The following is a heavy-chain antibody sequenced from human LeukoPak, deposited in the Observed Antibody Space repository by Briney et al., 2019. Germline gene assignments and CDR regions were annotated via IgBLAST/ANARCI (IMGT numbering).Heavy chain of an antibody. D-gene: IGHD1-26*01. Sequence: TPSETLSLTCTVSGGSISNYYWGWIRQSPGKGLEWIGSIYNSGGTYYSPSLMSRATISLDTSKNHFSLQLSSVTAADTAMYYCTKGTVRVGIRSGFGHWGQGILVTASS. CDR1: GGSISNYY. J-gene: IGHJ4*02. CDR2: IYNSGGT. V-gene: IGHV4-39*07. CDR3: TKGTVRVGIRSGFGH.